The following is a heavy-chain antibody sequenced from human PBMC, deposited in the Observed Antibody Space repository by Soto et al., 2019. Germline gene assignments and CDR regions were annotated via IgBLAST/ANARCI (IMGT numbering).Heavy chain of an antibody. CDR3: ARGRAREYDFWSGYYNGGMDV. CDR2: INHSGST. CDR1: GGSFSGYY. J-gene: IGHJ6*02. D-gene: IGHD3-3*01. V-gene: IGHV4-34*01. Sequence: SETLSLTCAVYGGSFSGYYWSWIRQPPGKGLEWIGEINHSGSTNYNPPLKSRVTISVDTSKNQFSLKLSSVTAADTAVYYCARGRAREYDFWSGYYNGGMDVWGQGTTVTVSS.